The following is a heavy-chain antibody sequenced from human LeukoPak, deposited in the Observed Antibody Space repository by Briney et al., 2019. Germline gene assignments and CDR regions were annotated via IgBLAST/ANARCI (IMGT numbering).Heavy chain of an antibody. CDR2: VDYSGSA. D-gene: IGHD3-22*01. CDR3: ARAFYYYDSSGYADAFDI. CDR1: GVSISSYY. Sequence: SETLSLTCPVSGVSISSYYWSWIRQTPGKGLEWIGFVDYSGSANYNPSLKSRVTISVDKSKNQFSLKLSSVTAADTAVYYCARAFYYYDSSGYADAFDIWGQGTMVTVSS. J-gene: IGHJ3*02. V-gene: IGHV4-59*12.